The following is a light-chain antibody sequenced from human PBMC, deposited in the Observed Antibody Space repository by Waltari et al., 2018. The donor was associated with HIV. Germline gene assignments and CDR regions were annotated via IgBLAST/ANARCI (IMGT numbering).Light chain of an antibody. V-gene: IGLV2-11*01. CDR2: DVT. CDR3: CSYAGSYLYV. J-gene: IGLJ1*01. Sequence: QSALPHPRSVSGSPGQSAAISCTPTSPDAGGTTPVSWSQQNPGKAPKLIIYDVTKRPSGVPDRVSVSKSGNTASLTISGLQAEDEADYYCCSYAGSYLYVFGSGTKVTVL. CDR1: SPDAGGTTP.